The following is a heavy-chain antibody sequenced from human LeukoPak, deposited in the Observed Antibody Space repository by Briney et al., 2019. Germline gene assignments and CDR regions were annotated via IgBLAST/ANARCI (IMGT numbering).Heavy chain of an antibody. CDR1: GFTVGNNR. Sequence: GGSLRLSCAASGFTVGNNRMSWVRQAPGKGLEWVSAISGSGGSTYYADSVKGRFTISRDNSKNTLYLQMNSLRAEDTAVYYCAKAYCGGDCYSQWFDPWGQGTLVTVSS. V-gene: IGHV3-23*01. D-gene: IGHD2-21*02. CDR3: AKAYCGGDCYSQWFDP. J-gene: IGHJ5*02. CDR2: ISGSGGST.